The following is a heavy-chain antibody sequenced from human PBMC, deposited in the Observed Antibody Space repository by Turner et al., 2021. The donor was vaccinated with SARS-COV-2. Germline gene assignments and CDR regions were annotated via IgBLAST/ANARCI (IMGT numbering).Heavy chain of an antibody. Sequence: EVQLVESGGGLVQPGGSLRLSCAASGFTACSNYMSWVRQAPGKGLEWVSVIYSGGSTYYADSVKGRFTISRHNSKNTLYLQMNSLRAEDTAVYYCAVATITYYFDYWGQGTLVTVSS. CDR3: AVATITYYFDY. CDR2: IYSGGST. CDR1: GFTACSNY. D-gene: IGHD5-12*01. V-gene: IGHV3-53*04. J-gene: IGHJ4*02.